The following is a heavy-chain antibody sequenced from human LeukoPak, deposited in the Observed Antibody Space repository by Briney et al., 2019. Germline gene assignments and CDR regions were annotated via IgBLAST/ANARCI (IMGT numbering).Heavy chain of an antibody. CDR3: ARARYCSSTSCPREAYYYYYYMDV. CDR2: ISAYNGNT. V-gene: IGHV1-18*01. D-gene: IGHD2-2*01. Sequence: GESLKISCKGSGYTFTSYGISWVRQAPGQGLEWMGWISAYNGNTNYAQKLQGRVTMTTDTSTSTAYMELRSLRSDDTAVYYCARARYCSSTSCPREAYYYYYYMDVWGKGTTVTVSS. J-gene: IGHJ6*03. CDR1: GYTFTSYG.